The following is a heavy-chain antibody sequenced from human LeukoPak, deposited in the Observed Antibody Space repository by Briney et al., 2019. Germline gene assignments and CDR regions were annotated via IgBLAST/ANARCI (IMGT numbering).Heavy chain of an antibody. CDR3: ARDWAAAGPNYYYYYGMDV. Sequence: SETLSLTCTVSGGSISTYYWGWIRQPPGKGLEWIGYIYYSGSTNYNPSLKSRVTISVDTSKNQFSLKLSSVTAADTAVYYCARDWAAAGPNYYYYYGMDVWGQGTTVTVSS. V-gene: IGHV4-59*01. CDR2: IYYSGST. CDR1: GGSISTYY. J-gene: IGHJ6*02. D-gene: IGHD6-13*01.